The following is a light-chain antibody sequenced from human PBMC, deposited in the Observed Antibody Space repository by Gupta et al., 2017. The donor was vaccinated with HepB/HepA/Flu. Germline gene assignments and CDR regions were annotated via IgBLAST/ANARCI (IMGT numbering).Light chain of an antibody. CDR2: GSS. CDR3: QQSYSSLLT. J-gene: IGKJ4*01. V-gene: IGKV1-39*01. Sequence: IQMTQSPSSLSASVGDRVTITCRASQRVSTYLNWYQQKPGKVPKLLIFGSSTLQSGVPSRFSGSGSGTDFTLTISSLQPEDFATYYCQQSYSSLLTFGGGTKVEV. CDR1: QRVSTY.